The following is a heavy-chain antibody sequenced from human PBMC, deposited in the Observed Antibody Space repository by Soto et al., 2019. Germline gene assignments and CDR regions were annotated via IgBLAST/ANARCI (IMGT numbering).Heavy chain of an antibody. CDR3: ARLPGVRGVFDGFNV. CDR2: IYPGDSDT. V-gene: IGHV5-51*01. J-gene: IGHJ3*01. CDR1: GYSFAGYW. Sequence: PGESLKISCQGTGYSFAGYWIGWVRQMPGKGLDWMGVIYPGDSDTGYSPSFHGQVTISADKSISTAYLQWSSLKASDTAMYFCARLPGVRGVFDGFNVWGQGTMVTVSS. D-gene: IGHD3-10*01.